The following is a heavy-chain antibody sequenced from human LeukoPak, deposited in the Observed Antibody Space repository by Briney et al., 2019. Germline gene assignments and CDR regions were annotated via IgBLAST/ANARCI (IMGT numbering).Heavy chain of an antibody. Sequence: SETLSLTCTASGGSISSYYWSWIRQPPGKGLEWIGYICYSGSTNYNPSLKSRVTISVDTSKNQFSLKLSSVTAADTAVYYCARDRRIAAAGTYYYYGMDVWGQGTTVTVSS. CDR2: ICYSGST. J-gene: IGHJ6*02. CDR1: GGSISSYY. CDR3: ARDRRIAAAGTYYYYGMDV. D-gene: IGHD6-13*01. V-gene: IGHV4-59*01.